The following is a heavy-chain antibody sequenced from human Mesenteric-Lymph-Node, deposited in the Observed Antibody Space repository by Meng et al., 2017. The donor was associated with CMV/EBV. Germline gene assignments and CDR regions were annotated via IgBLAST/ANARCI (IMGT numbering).Heavy chain of an antibody. CDR1: GFTFSGHA. Sequence: GESLKISCAASGFTFSGHAMSWVRQAPGKGLEWVSSITDSGGSTYYADSVKGRFTISRDNSKNTLYLQMSSLRVEDTALYYCAKRLEVYSGYDGYYYYYGMDVWGQGTTVTVSS. CDR2: ITDSGGST. V-gene: IGHV3-23*01. J-gene: IGHJ6*02. D-gene: IGHD5-12*01. CDR3: AKRLEVYSGYDGYYYYYGMDV.